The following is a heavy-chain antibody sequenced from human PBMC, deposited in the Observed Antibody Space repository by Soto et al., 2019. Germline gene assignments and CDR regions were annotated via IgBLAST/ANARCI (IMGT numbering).Heavy chain of an antibody. D-gene: IGHD6-13*01. CDR2: IDVQNGNT. CDR1: GYIFTSYY. Sequence: QVQLVQSGAEVEKPGASVKISCKASGYIFTSYYIHWVRQAPGEGLEWMGMIDVQNGNTNDAQNFRARVSMTRDTSTSTVYMELFSLRSEDTAVYYCARELPGATAGFDYWGHGTLVTVSS. J-gene: IGHJ4*01. V-gene: IGHV1-46*01. CDR3: ARELPGATAGFDY.